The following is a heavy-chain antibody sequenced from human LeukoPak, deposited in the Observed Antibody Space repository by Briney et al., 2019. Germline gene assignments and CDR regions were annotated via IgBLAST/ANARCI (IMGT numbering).Heavy chain of an antibody. CDR2: IYSGGST. CDR1: GFTVSSNY. CDR3: ARDSGYPRAHGFDI. V-gene: IGHV3-53*05. Sequence: GSLRLSCAASGFTVSSNYMSWVRQAPGKGLEWVSVIYSGGSTYYADSVKGRFTISRDNSKNTLYLQMNSLRAEDTAVYYCARDSGYPRAHGFDIWGQGTMVTVSS. J-gene: IGHJ3*02. D-gene: IGHD3-22*01.